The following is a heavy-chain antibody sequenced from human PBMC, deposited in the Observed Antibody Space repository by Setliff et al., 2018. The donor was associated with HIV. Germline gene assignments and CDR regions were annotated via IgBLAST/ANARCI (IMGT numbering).Heavy chain of an antibody. D-gene: IGHD6-19*01. CDR3: TRVLGTSSEGPY. V-gene: IGHV3-49*04. CDR2: IRSKAYGGTT. J-gene: IGHJ4*02. Sequence: PGGSLRLSCTASGFTFGDYAMSWVRQAPGKGLEWVGFIRSKAYGGTTEYAASVKGRFTISRDDSKSIAYLQMNSLKTEDTAVYYCTRVLGTSSEGPYWGQGTLVTVSS. CDR1: GFTFGDYA.